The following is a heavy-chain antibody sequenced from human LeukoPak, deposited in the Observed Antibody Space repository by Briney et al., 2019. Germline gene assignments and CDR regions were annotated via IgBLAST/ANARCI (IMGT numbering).Heavy chain of an antibody. CDR3: ALLLFHDYGDGY. CDR1: GYTFTSYD. J-gene: IGHJ4*02. V-gene: IGHV1-8*01. D-gene: IGHD4-17*01. Sequence: GASVKVSCKASGYTFTSYDINWVRQATGQGLEWMGWMNPNSGNTGYAQKFQGRVTMTRNTSISTAYMELSSLRSEDTAVYYCALLLFHDYGDGYWGQGTLVTVSS. CDR2: MNPNSGNT.